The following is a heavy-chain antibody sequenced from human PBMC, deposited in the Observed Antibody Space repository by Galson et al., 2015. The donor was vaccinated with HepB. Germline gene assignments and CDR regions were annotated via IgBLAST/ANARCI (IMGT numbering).Heavy chain of an antibody. CDR3: AKVYSTSWKGCFDP. D-gene: IGHD6-13*01. J-gene: IGHJ5*02. V-gene: IGHV3-23*01. CDR2: ISGSGGST. Sequence: SLRLSCAASGFTFSSYAMTWVRQAPGRGLDWVSTISGSGGSTYYADSVKGRFTISRDNSENTLYLQVNSLRAEDTAVYYCAKVYSTSWKGCFDPWGQGTLVTVSS. CDR1: GFTFSSYA.